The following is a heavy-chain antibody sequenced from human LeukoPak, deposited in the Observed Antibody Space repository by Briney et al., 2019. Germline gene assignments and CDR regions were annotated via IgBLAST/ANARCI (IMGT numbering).Heavy chain of an antibody. CDR2: ISSSGSHI. Sequence: GGSLRLSCVGSGFTFSNYSMNWVRQAPGKGLEWVSSISSSGSHIYYADSVKGRFTISRDNAKNAVYLQMNSLTADDTAVYYCAKLILISAGDWGQGTLVSVSS. CDR1: GFTFSNYS. D-gene: IGHD3-22*01. J-gene: IGHJ4*02. CDR3: AKLILISAGD. V-gene: IGHV3-21*01.